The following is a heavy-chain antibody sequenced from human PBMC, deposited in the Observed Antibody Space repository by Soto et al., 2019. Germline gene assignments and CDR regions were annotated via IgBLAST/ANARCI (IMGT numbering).Heavy chain of an antibody. CDR2: IYSGGYT. J-gene: IGHJ4*02. D-gene: IGHD3-10*01. CDR3: GCRAGGGGY. CDR1: GFTVSNNY. Sequence: EVQLVESGGGLIQPGGSLRLSCAVSGFTVSNNYMSWVRQAPGKGLEGVSVIYSGGYTAYGDSVKGRFTISRDNSKSTLYFQHNVPTRRSSALFYCGCRAGGGGYWGQGPLVTVSS. V-gene: IGHV3-53*01.